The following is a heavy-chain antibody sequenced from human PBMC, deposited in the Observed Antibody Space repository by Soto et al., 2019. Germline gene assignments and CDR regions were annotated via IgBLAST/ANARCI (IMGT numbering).Heavy chain of an antibody. J-gene: IGHJ5*02. V-gene: IGHV4-4*07. CDR1: GGSISSYH. Sequence: SETLSLTCTVSGGSISSYHWSWIRQPAGKGLEWIGRIYTSGSTNYNPSLKSRVTMSVDTSKNQFSLKLRSVTAADTAVYYCARVGMVGTVLGSWFDPWGQGTLVTVSS. D-gene: IGHD6-19*01. CDR3: ARVGMVGTVLGSWFDP. CDR2: IYTSGST.